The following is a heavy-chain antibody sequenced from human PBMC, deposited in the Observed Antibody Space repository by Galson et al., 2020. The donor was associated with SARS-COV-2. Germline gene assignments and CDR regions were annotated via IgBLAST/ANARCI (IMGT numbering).Heavy chain of an antibody. CDR2: ISYDGSNK. J-gene: IGHJ4*02. CDR3: ASWLSSWTWDY. Sequence: GESLKISCAASGFTFSSYAMHWVRQAPGKGLEWVAVISYDGSNKYYADSVKGRFTISRDNSKNTLYLQMNSLRAEDTAVYYCASWLSSWTWDYWGQGTLVTVSS. V-gene: IGHV3-30*01. CDR1: GFTFSSYA. D-gene: IGHD6-13*01.